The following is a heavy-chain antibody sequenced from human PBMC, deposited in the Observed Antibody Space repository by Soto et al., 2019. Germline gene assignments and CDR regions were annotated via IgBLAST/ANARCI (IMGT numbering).Heavy chain of an antibody. CDR1: GGTFSSYA. Sequence: QVQLVQSGAEVKKPGSSVKVSCKASGGTFSSYAISWVRQAPGQGLEWMGGIIPIFGTANYAPKFQGRVRITADESTSAVYMELRSVTSEDTAVYYCARVWVNFDILPGYHYSYGMYVWCQGTTFTFCS. CDR3: ARVWVNFDILPGYHYSYGMYV. V-gene: IGHV1-69*01. D-gene: IGHD3-9*01. J-gene: IGHJ6*02. CDR2: IIPIFGTA.